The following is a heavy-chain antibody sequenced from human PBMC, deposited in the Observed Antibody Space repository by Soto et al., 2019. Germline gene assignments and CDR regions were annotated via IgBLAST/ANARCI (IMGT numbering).Heavy chain of an antibody. CDR2: IIPFFGTS. Sequence: QVQLVQSGAEVKKPGSSVKVSCEASGGTFSSYPINWVRQAPGQGLEWMGGIIPFFGTSNYAQKFQGRVTITADDSTSTEYMELRSLRSEDTAVYYCARVGHITNYGMAVWGQGTTVTVSS. CDR1: GGTFSSYP. CDR3: ARVGHITNYGMAV. J-gene: IGHJ6*02. V-gene: IGHV1-69*01. D-gene: IGHD1-26*01.